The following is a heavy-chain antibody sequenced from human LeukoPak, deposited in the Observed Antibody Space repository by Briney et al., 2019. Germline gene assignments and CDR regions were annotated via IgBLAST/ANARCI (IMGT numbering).Heavy chain of an antibody. V-gene: IGHV4-34*01. CDR1: DESLSAHY. CDR2: INHSGYT. J-gene: IGHJ5*02. Sequence: PSETLSLTCAVYDESLSAHYWTWIRQPPGKGLEWIGEINHSGYTNYNPSLKSRVTISVDTSKNQFSLKLSSVTAADTAVYYCARRVVVVVAATRTNWFDPWGQGTLVTVSS. D-gene: IGHD2-15*01. CDR3: ARRVVVVVAATRTNWFDP.